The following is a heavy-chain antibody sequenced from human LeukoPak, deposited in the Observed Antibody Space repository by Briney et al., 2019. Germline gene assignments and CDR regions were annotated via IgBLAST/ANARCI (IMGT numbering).Heavy chain of an antibody. CDR3: ARHSYTPFDY. V-gene: IGHV4-59*08. Sequence: SETLSHTCSVSGGSISTYYWSWIRQSPGKGLEWIGYIYHNGDTNYNPSFKSRVTISVDTSKNQFSLRLMSVTAADTAIYYCARHSYTPFDYWGQGSLVTVSS. J-gene: IGHJ4*02. D-gene: IGHD2-2*02. CDR2: IYHNGDT. CDR1: GGSISTYY.